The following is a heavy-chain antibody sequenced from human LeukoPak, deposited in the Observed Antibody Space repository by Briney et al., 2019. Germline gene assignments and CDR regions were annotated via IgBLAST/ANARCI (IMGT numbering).Heavy chain of an antibody. J-gene: IGHJ6*02. D-gene: IGHD3-22*01. CDR2: ISSSSSTI. CDR1: GFTFSDYY. CDR3: ARDNGRGDSSGYLLFRASYYGMDV. Sequence: GGSLRLSCAASGFTFSDYYMSWIRQAPGKGLEWVSYISSSSSTIYYADSVKGRFTISRDNAKNSLYLQMNSLRAEDTAVYYCARDNGRGDSSGYLLFRASYYGMDVWGQGTTVTVSS. V-gene: IGHV3-11*04.